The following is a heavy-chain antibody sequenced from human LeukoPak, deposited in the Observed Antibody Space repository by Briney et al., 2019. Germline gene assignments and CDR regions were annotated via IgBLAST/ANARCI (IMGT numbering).Heavy chain of an antibody. J-gene: IGHJ4*02. CDR3: ARESYSSDRDFDY. D-gene: IGHD2-15*01. V-gene: IGHV4-34*01. CDR1: GGSISSYY. Sequence: PSETLSLTCTVSGGSISSYYWSWIRQPPGKGLEWIGEINHSGSTNYNPSLKSRVTISVDTSKNQFSLKLSSVTAADTAVYYCARESYSSDRDFDYWGQGTLVTVSS. CDR2: INHSGST.